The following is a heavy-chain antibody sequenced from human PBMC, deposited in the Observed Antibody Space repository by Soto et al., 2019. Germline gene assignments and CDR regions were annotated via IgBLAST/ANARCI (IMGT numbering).Heavy chain of an antibody. CDR2: MNPNSGDT. J-gene: IGHJ4*02. CDR1: GYTFTSYE. D-gene: IGHD3-10*01. V-gene: IGHV1-8*01. Sequence: QVQLVQSGAEVKKPGASVKVSCKASGYTFTSYEINWVRQATGQGLEWMGWMNPNSGDTGYAQKFQGRVTMTRHIPIRTAYMELSSLRSEDMAVHYCSRGEILTFGNLLRWGQGTLVTVSS. CDR3: SRGEILTFGNLLR.